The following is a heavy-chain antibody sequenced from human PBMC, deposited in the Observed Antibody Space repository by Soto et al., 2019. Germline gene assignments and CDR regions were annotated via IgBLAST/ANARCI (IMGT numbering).Heavy chain of an antibody. CDR1: GGSFSGYY. D-gene: IGHD5-12*01. CDR2: INHSGST. Sequence: SETLSLTCAVYGGSFSGYYWSWVRQPPGKGLEWIGEINHSGSTNYNPSLKSRVTISVDTSKNQFSLKLSSVTAADTAVYYCAREGEMATIWGQGTLVTVSS. J-gene: IGHJ4*02. V-gene: IGHV4-34*01. CDR3: AREGEMATI.